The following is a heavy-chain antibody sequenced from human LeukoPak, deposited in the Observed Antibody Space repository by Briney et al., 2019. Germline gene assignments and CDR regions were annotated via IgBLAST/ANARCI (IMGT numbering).Heavy chain of an antibody. D-gene: IGHD2-2*01. CDR2: IIPIFGTA. CDR1: GGTFNNHA. CDR3: ARDKYCSSTSCPYYYYYYMDV. V-gene: IGHV1-69*01. J-gene: IGHJ6*03. Sequence: SVKVSCKASGGTFNNHAINWVRQAPGQGLEWMGGIIPIFGTANYAQKFQGRVTITADESTSTAYMELSSLRSEDTAVYYCARDKYCSSTSCPYYYYYYMDVWGKGTTVTVSS.